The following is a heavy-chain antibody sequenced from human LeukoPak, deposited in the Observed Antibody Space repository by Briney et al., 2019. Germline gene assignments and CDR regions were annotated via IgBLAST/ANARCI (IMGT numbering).Heavy chain of an antibody. J-gene: IGHJ4*02. D-gene: IGHD3-16*01. CDR3: ATGGGPFDY. CDR2: LHTSGGP. Sequence: PSETLSLTCSVSGGSISLWQWNWIRQVAGKGLEWIGRLHTSGGPKYNPSLKSRVTMSLDTPKNQFFLKVSSVTAADTAVYFCATGGGPFDYWGQGILVTVSS. V-gene: IGHV4-4*07. CDR1: GGSISLWQ.